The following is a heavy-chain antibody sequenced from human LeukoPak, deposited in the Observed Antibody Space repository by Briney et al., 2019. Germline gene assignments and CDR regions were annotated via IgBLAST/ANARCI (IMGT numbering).Heavy chain of an antibody. CDR3: ARGRLRYFPT. CDR1: GASVSDYY. CDR2: VYNSGIT. V-gene: IGHV4-59*02. J-gene: IGHJ5*02. D-gene: IGHD3-9*01. Sequence: PSETLSLTCTVSGASVSDYYCNRIRQPPGKGLEWIGYVYNSGITNYNPSLRSRVTISVATSKNQFSLKLNSVTAADTAVYYCARGRLRYFPTWGQGTLVTVSS.